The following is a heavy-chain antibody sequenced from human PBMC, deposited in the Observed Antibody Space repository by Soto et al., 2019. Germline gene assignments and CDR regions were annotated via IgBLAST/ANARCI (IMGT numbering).Heavy chain of an antibody. CDR3: ARQGPYGMDV. Sequence: QVQLQESGPGLVKPSETLSLTCTVSYGSISSYYWSWIRQPPGKGLEWIGYIYYSGSTNYNPSLKSRVTTSVDTSKNQFSLKLSSVTAADTAVYYCARQGPYGMDVWGQGTTVTVSS. CDR2: IYYSGST. J-gene: IGHJ6*02. CDR1: YGSISSYY. V-gene: IGHV4-59*08.